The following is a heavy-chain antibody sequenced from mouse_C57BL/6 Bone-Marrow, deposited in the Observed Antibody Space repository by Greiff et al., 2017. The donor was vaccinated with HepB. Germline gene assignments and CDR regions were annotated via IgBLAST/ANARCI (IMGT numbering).Heavy chain of an antibody. J-gene: IGHJ3*01. CDR1: GYTFTDYN. D-gene: IGHD1-2*01. CDR2: INPNNGGT. V-gene: IGHV1-22*01. CDR3: ARGHYDAGFAY. Sequence: DVKLQESGPELVKPGASVKMSCKASGYTFTDYNMHWVKQSHGKSLEWIGYINPNNGGTSYNQKFKGKATLTVNKSSSTAYMELRSLTSEDSAVYYCARGHYDAGFAYWGQGTLVTVSA.